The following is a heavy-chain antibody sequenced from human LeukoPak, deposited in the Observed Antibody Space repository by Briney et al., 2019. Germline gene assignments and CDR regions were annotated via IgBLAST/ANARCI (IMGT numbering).Heavy chain of an antibody. D-gene: IGHD2-2*01. CDR3: ARGDIVVVPTWFDP. CDR2: INPNSGRT. Sequence: ASVKVSCKASGYTFTGYYMHWVRQAPGQGLEWMGWINPNSGRTNYAQKFQGRVTMTRDTSISTAYMELSRLRSDDTAVYYCARGDIVVVPTWFDPWGQGTLVTVSS. CDR1: GYTFTGYY. V-gene: IGHV1-2*02. J-gene: IGHJ5*02.